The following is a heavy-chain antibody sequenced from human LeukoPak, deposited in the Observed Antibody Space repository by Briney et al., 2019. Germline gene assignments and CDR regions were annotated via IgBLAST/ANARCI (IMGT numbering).Heavy chain of an antibody. CDR3: AKDPDDYSNYGYFDY. D-gene: IGHD4-11*01. CDR2: ISGSGGST. J-gene: IGHJ4*02. V-gene: IGHV3-23*01. Sequence: GGSLRLSCAASGFTFSSYAMSWVRQAPGKGLEWVSAISGSGGSTYYADSVKGRFTISRDDSKNTLYLQMNSLRAEDTAVYYCAKDPDDYSNYGYFDYWGQGTLVTVSS. CDR1: GFTFSSYA.